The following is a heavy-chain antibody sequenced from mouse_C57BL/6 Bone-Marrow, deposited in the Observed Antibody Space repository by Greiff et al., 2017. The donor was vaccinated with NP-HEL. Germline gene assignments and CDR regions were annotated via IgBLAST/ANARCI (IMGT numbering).Heavy chain of an antibody. J-gene: IGHJ4*01. CDR2: IHPNSGST. Sequence: VQLQQPGAELVKPGASVKLSCKASGYTFTSYWMHWVKQRPGQGLEWIGMIHPNSGSTNYNEKFKSKATLTVDKSSSTAYMQLSSLTSEDSAVYYCARRDDYDVGYAMDYWGQGTSVTVSS. CDR1: GYTFTSYW. CDR3: ARRDDYDVGYAMDY. D-gene: IGHD2-4*01. V-gene: IGHV1-64*01.